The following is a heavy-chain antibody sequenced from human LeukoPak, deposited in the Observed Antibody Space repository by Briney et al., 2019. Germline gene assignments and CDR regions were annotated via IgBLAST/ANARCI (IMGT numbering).Heavy chain of an antibody. CDR2: ISTSSTYI. CDR3: ARDPPFIIGTTFFDY. V-gene: IGHV3-21*01. J-gene: IGHJ4*02. D-gene: IGHD1-20*01. Sequence: SGGSLRLSCAASGFTFSTYSMNWVRQAPGKGLEWVSSISTSSTYIYYADSVKGRFTISRDNAKNSLYLQMNSLRAEDTAVYCCARDPPFIIGTTFFDYWGQGTLVTVSS. CDR1: GFTFSTYS.